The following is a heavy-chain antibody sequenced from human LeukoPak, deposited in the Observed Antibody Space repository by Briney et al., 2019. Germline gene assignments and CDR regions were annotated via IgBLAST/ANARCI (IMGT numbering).Heavy chain of an antibody. J-gene: IGHJ4*02. V-gene: IGHV4-4*07. CDR3: ARASSSGWYKVDY. CDR2: LYPSGST. D-gene: IGHD6-19*01. CDR1: GASISKYS. Sequence: SETLSLTCTVSGASISKYSWSWIRQPAGKGLEWIGRLYPSGSTTYNPSLKSRVTMSADTSTNQFSLKMTSVTAADTAVYYCARASSSGWYKVDYWGQGTLVTVSS.